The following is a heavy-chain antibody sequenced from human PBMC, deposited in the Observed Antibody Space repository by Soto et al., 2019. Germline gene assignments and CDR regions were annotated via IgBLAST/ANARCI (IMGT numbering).Heavy chain of an antibody. CDR1: GGSFSGYY. CDR2: INHSGST. V-gene: IGHV4-34*01. CDR3: ARDKITGLFDY. Sequence: QVQLQQWGAGLLKPSETLSLTCAVYGGSFSGYYWTWIRQPPGTGLEWIGEINHSGSTNYNPSLKSQVTISVDTSKNKFSMKLTSVTAADTAVYYCARDKITGLFDYWGQGTLVTVSS. D-gene: IGHD2-8*02. J-gene: IGHJ4*02.